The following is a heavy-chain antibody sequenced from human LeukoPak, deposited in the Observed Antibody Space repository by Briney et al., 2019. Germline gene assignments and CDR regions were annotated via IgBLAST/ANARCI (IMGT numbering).Heavy chain of an antibody. CDR3: ARGGYYGSGSPPSLYFDY. J-gene: IGHJ4*02. CDR1: GFTFSSYG. CDR2: TSSDLNVK. D-gene: IGHD3-10*01. V-gene: IGHV3-30*03. Sequence: GGSLRLSCAASGFTFSSYGMHWVRQAPGKGLEWVAVTSSDLNVKLYADSVKGRFTISRDNSRSTLYLQMNSLRPEDTAIYYCARGGYYGSGSPPSLYFDYWGQGTLVTVSS.